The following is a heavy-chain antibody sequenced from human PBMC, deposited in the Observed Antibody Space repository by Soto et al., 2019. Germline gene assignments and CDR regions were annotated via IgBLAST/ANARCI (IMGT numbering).Heavy chain of an antibody. CDR1: GGSISSSNW. CDR2: IYHSGST. CDR3: ARVPYGDYYFDY. V-gene: IGHV4-4*02. J-gene: IGHJ4*02. D-gene: IGHD4-17*01. Sequence: PSETLSLTCAVSGGSISSSNWWSWVRQPPGKGLEWIGEIYHSGSTNYNPSLKSRVTISVDTSKNQFSLKLSSVTAADTAVYYCARVPYGDYYFDYWGQGTLVTVSS.